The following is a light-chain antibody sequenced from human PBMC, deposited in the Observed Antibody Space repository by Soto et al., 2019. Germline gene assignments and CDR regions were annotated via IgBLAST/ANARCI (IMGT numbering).Light chain of an antibody. V-gene: IGKV1-39*01. J-gene: IGKJ2*01. CDR2: TAS. CDR1: QTISNY. CDR3: KQSFSAPYT. Sequence: DIQITQSPSSLSAYLGHPAPITCPASQTISNYLNWYQQKPGKTPKLLIFTASSLQSGVPSRFSGGESATDFTLTISSLQTEDFATYYCKQSFSAPYTFGKGTKVDIK.